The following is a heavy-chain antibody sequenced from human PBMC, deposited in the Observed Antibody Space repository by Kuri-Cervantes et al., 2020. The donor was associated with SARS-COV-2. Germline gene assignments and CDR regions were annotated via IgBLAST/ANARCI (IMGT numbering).Heavy chain of an antibody. CDR1: GFTFSSYG. Sequence: GESLKIPCAASGFTFSSYGMHWVRQAPGKGLEWVAVISDDGKKRYYADSVKGRFTISRDNSQSTLYLQMNSLRTKDTAVYYCAREGYYDSSGNYAATGMDVWGKGTTVTVSS. CDR2: ISDDGKKR. D-gene: IGHD3-22*01. CDR3: AREGYYDSSGNYAATGMDV. J-gene: IGHJ6*03. V-gene: IGHV3-30*19.